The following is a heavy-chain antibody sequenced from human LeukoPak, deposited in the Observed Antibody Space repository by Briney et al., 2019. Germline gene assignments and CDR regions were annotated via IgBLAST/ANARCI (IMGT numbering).Heavy chain of an antibody. V-gene: IGHV3-21*01. CDR3: ARDIYCSGGSCLN. Sequence: GGSLRLSCAASGFTFSSYSMNWVRQAPGKGLEWVSSISSSSSYIYYADSVKGRFTISRDNAKNPLYLQMNSLRAEDTAVYYCARDIYCSGGSCLNWGQGTLVTVSS. D-gene: IGHD2-15*01. CDR1: GFTFSSYS. CDR2: ISSSSSYI. J-gene: IGHJ4*02.